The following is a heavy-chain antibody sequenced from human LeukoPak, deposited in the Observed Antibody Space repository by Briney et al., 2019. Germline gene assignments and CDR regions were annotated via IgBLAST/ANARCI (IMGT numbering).Heavy chain of an antibody. Sequence: TSQTLSLTCTVSGGSISSDNYYWIWIRQPAGNGLEWIGRIYTRGSTNYNPSLKSRATISVDTSKNQFSLKLNSVTAADTAVYYCARAGSGWFGESDDAFDIWGQGTMVTVSS. CDR3: ARAGSGWFGESDDAFDI. CDR1: GGSISSDNYY. J-gene: IGHJ3*02. CDR2: IYTRGST. D-gene: IGHD3-10*01. V-gene: IGHV4-61*02.